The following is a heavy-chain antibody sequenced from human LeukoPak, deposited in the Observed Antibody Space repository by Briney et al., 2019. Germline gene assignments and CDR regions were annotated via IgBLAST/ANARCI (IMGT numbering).Heavy chain of an antibody. V-gene: IGHV3-74*01. Sequence: PGGSLRLSCAASGFTFSSYWMHWVRQAPGKGLVWVSRINSDGSSTSYADSVKGRFTISRDNAKNTLYLQMNSLRAEDTAVYYCARAWDGYNYDAFDIWGQGTMVTVSS. J-gene: IGHJ3*02. CDR3: ARAWDGYNYDAFDI. D-gene: IGHD5-24*01. CDR1: GFTFSSYW. CDR2: INSDGSST.